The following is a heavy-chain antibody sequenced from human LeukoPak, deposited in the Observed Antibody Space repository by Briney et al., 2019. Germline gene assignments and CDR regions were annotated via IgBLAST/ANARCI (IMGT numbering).Heavy chain of an antibody. D-gene: IGHD4-17*01. CDR3: ARVAVTTSYYFDY. J-gene: IGHJ4*02. V-gene: IGHV4-31*03. CDR1: GGSISSGGYY. Sequence: SETLSLTCTVSGGSISSGGYYWSWIRQHPGKGLEWIGYIHYSGSTYYNPSLKSRVTISVDTSKNQFSLKLSSVTAADTAVYYCARVAVTTSYYFDYWGQGTLVTVSS. CDR2: IHYSGST.